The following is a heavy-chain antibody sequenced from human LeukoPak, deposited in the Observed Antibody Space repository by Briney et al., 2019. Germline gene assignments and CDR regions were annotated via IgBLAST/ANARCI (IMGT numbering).Heavy chain of an antibody. D-gene: IGHD3-22*01. J-gene: IGHJ4*02. CDR1: GGSISSGGYY. CDR3: ARGHYDSSGYCFDY. Sequence: SQTLSLTCTVFGGSISSGGYYWSWIRQHPGKGLEWIGYIYYSGSTYYNPSLKSRVTISVDTSKNQFSLKLSSVTAADTAVYYCARGHYDSSGYCFDYWGQGTLVTVSS. CDR2: IYYSGST. V-gene: IGHV4-31*03.